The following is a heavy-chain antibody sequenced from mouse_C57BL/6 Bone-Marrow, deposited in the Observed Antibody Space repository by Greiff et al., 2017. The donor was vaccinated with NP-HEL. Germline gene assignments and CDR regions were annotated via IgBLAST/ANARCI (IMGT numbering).Heavy chain of an antibody. CDR2: FHPYNDDT. V-gene: IGHV1-47*01. J-gene: IGHJ3*01. CDR1: GYTFTTYP. Sequence: QVQLQQSGAELVKPGASVKMSCKASGYTFTTYPIEWMKQNHGQSLEWIGNFHPYNDDTKYNEKFKGKATLTVDKSSSTAYMELSRLTSDDSAVYYCARGDYYGSAWLSFWGRGTGVTVTA. D-gene: IGHD2-1*01. CDR3: ARGDYYGSAWLSF.